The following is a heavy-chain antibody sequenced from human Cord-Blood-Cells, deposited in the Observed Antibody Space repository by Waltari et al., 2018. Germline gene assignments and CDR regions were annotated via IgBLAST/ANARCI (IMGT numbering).Heavy chain of an antibody. CDR3: ARSQVPAAHDIVDY. J-gene: IGHJ4*02. CDR1: GYTFTGYY. CDR2: INPNSGGT. V-gene: IGHV1-2*02. Sequence: QVQLVQSGAEVKKPGASVKVSCKASGYTFTGYYMHWVRQAPGQGLEWMGWINPNSGGTNYAQKFQGRVTMTRDTSISTAYMERSRLRSDDTAVYDCARSQVPAAHDIVDYWGQGTLVTVSS. D-gene: IGHD2-2*01.